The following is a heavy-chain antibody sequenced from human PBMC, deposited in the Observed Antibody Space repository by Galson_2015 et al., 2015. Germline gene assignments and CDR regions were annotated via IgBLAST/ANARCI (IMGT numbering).Heavy chain of an antibody. CDR1: GFTFSSYW. CDR3: ARKRRDGYNGYFDY. CDR2: INSDGGST. V-gene: IGHV3-74*01. Sequence: SLRLSCTASGFTFSSYWMHWGRQAPGKGLVWVSRINSDGGSTSYADSVKGRFTISRDNAKNTLYLQMNSLRVEDTAVYYCARKRRDGYNGYFDYWGQGTLVTVSS. D-gene: IGHD5-24*01. J-gene: IGHJ4*02.